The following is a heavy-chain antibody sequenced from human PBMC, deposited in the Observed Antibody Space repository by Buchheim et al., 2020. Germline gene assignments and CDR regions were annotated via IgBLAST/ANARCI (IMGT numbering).Heavy chain of an antibody. CDR1: GFTFRDHG. D-gene: IGHD6-19*01. CDR2: IWYDGTNT. J-gene: IGHJ4*02. V-gene: IGHV3-33*01. Sequence: QVQLVESGGGVVQPGRSLRLSCAASGFTFRDHGMHWVRQAPGKGPEWVAVIWYDGTNTYYADSVKGRFTISRDNSKNTLYLQMDSLRAEDTAVYYCAREFYGSGWYYFEYWGQG. CDR3: AREFYGSGWYYFEY.